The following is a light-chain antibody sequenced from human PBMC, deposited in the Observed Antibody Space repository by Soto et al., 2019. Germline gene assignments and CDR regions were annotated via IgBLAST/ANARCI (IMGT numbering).Light chain of an antibody. V-gene: IGKV1-5*01. CDR1: QSINSW. CDR3: QQYNTLPA. J-gene: IGKJ3*01. Sequence: DIQLTQSPSTLSAFVGDRVTITCRASQSINSWLAWYQQKPGQAPNLLIYDASTLQIGVPLRFSGSGSGTKFTLTISSLQPEDFATYYCQQYNTLPAFGPGTKVEIK. CDR2: DAS.